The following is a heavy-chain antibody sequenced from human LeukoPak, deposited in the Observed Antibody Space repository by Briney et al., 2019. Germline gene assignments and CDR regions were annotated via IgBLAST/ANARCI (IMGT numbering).Heavy chain of an antibody. J-gene: IGHJ6*02. CDR1: GGSISSYY. Sequence: PSETLSLTCTVSGGSISSYYWSWIRQPPGKGLEWNGYIYYSGSTNYNPSLKSRVTISVDTSKNQFSLKLSSVTAADTAVYYCVRSGGQYYDFWSGTYYYYYGMDVWGQGTTVTVSS. CDR3: VRSGGQYYDFWSGTYYYYYGMDV. CDR2: IYYSGST. D-gene: IGHD3-3*01. V-gene: IGHV4-59*01.